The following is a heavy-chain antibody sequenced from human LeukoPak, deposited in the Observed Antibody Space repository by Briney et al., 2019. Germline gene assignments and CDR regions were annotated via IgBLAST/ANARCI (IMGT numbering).Heavy chain of an antibody. CDR3: ARGFQRWLQLQRYYYYMDV. Sequence: KPSETLSLTCAVYGGSFSGYYWSWIRQPPGKGLEWIGEINHSGSTNYNPPLKSRVTISVDTSKNQFSLKLSSVTAADTAVYYCARGFQRWLQLQRYYYYMDVWGKGTTVTVSS. CDR1: GGSFSGYY. V-gene: IGHV4-34*01. CDR2: INHSGST. J-gene: IGHJ6*03. D-gene: IGHD5-24*01.